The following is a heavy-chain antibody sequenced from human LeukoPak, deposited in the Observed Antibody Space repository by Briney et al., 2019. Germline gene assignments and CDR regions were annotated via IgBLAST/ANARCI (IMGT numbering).Heavy chain of an antibody. CDR3: ARSYYDSSDYYFTS. CDR2: IYYSGST. J-gene: IGHJ4*02. Sequence: SETLSLTCTVSGGSISSYYWSWIRQPPGKGLEWIGYIYYSGSTNHNPSLKSRVTISVDTSKNQFSLKLSSVTAADTAVYYCARSYYDSSDYYFTSWGQGILVTVSS. D-gene: IGHD3-22*01. CDR1: GGSISSYY. V-gene: IGHV4-59*08.